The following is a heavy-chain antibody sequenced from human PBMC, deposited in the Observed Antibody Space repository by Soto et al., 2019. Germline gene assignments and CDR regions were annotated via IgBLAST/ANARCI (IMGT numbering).Heavy chain of an antibody. CDR3: ARGYFDY. V-gene: IGHV3-66*01. CDR1: GFSVTSYY. CDR2: IWTGGGT. J-gene: IGHJ4*02. Sequence: DVQLVQFGGGLVQPGGSLRLSCAASGFSVTSYYMSWVRQAPGKGLEWVSVIWTGGGTSYKDSVKGRFTISRDNAQNTLSLDMSSLRVEDTAVYYCARGYFDYWGQGVLVTVSS.